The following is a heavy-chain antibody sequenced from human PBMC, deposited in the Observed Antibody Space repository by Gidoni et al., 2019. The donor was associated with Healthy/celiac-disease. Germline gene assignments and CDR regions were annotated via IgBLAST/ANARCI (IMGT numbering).Heavy chain of an antibody. D-gene: IGHD2-15*01. Sequence: EVQLVESGGGLVQPGRSLRLSCTASGFPFGDYAMSWFRQAPGKGLEWVGFMRSKAYGGTTEYAASVKGRFTISRDDSKSIAYLQMNSLKTEDTAVYYCTRDQRYCSGGSCLLDYWGQGTLVTVSS. CDR3: TRDQRYCSGGSCLLDY. CDR2: MRSKAYGGTT. CDR1: GFPFGDYA. V-gene: IGHV3-49*03. J-gene: IGHJ4*02.